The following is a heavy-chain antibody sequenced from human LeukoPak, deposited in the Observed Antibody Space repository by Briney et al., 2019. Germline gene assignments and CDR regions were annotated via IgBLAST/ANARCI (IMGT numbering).Heavy chain of an antibody. Sequence: GGSLRLSCAASGFTFSTFAMYWVRQAPGKGLEYVSSISSNGGSTYYANSVKGRFTISRDNSKNTLYLQMGSLRAEDMAVYYCARVGGIKLTDYFFDSWGQGTLVTVSA. CDR1: GFTFSTFA. CDR2: ISSNGGST. J-gene: IGHJ4*02. D-gene: IGHD3-16*01. CDR3: ARVGGIKLTDYFFDS. V-gene: IGHV3-64*01.